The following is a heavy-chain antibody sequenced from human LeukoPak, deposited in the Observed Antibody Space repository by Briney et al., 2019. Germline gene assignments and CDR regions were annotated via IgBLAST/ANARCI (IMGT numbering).Heavy chain of an antibody. D-gene: IGHD5-24*01. J-gene: IGHJ4*02. CDR2: ISAYNGNT. V-gene: IGHV1-18*01. CDR1: GYTFTSSG. Sequence: GASVKFSCKASGYTFTSSGISWVRQAARQGLEWMGWISAYNGNTNYAQKLQGRVTMTTDTSTSTAYKELRSLRSDDTAVYYCARDYNARPYYFDYWGQGTLVTVSS. CDR3: ARDYNARPYYFDY.